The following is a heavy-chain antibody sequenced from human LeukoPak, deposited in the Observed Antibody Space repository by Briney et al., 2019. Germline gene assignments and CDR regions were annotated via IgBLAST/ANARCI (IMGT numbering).Heavy chain of an antibody. CDR3: ASSRAGTLKVHNWFDP. J-gene: IGHJ5*02. CDR1: GYSFRSYW. D-gene: IGHD6-19*01. V-gene: IGHV5-10-1*01. Sequence: GESLKISCKGSGYSFRSYWISWVRQMPGKGLEWMGRIDPTDSYTDYSPSFEGHVTISVDRSITPAYLQWSSLKASDTAMYFCASSRAGTLKVHNWFDPWGQGSLVTVSS. CDR2: IDPTDSYT.